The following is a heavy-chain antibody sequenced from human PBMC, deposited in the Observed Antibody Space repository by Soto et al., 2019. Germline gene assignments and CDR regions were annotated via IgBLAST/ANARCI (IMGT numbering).Heavy chain of an antibody. J-gene: IGHJ4*02. D-gene: IGHD3-10*01. CDR3: AREVQVHTPAFVY. CDR2: ISPMFGAA. CDR1: GGTFNTYA. Sequence: QVQLVQSGAEMKKTGSSVKVCCQSFGGTFNTYAMNWVRQAPGQGPEWMGDISPMFGAANYAPKFQGRVTITADESTGTSYMQLSSLTSEDTALYFCAREVQVHTPAFVYWGQGTLVTVSS. V-gene: IGHV1-69*19.